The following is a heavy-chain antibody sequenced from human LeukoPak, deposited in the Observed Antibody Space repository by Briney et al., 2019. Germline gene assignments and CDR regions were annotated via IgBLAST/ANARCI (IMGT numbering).Heavy chain of an antibody. V-gene: IGHV3-23*01. CDR3: AKTGRSSGPPA. D-gene: IGHD3-22*01. J-gene: IGHJ5*02. Sequence: GGSLRLSCAASGFTFRSHDMSWVRQAPGKGLEWVSGISASGGSTFYADSVKGRFTISRDNSKNTLYLQMNSLRAEDTAVYYCAKTGRSSGPPAWGQGTLVTVSS. CDR2: ISASGGST. CDR1: GFTFRSHD.